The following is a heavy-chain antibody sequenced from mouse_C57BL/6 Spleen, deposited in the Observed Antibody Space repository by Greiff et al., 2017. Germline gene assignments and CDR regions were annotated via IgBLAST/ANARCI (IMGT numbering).Heavy chain of an antibody. CDR3: SRHGRGYYYAMDY. CDR2: IWSDGRT. Sequence: VQVVESGPGLVAPSQSLSITCTVSGFSLTSYGVHWVRQPPGKGLEWLVVIWSDGRTTYNSALKSRLSISKDNSKSQAFLKMNSLQTDDTAMYYCSRHGRGYYYAMDYWGQGTSVTVSS. J-gene: IGHJ4*01. D-gene: IGHD3-1*01. CDR1: GFSLTSYG. V-gene: IGHV2-6-1*01.